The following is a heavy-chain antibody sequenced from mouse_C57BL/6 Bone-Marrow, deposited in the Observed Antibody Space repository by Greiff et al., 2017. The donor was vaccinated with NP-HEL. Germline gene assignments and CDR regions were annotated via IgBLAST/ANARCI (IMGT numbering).Heavy chain of an antibody. Sequence: VQLQQSGAELVRPGASVTLSCKASGYTFTDYEMHWVKQTPVHGLEWIGAIAPATGGPASTPKFTGTAILTADQSSSTAYRERRSLTSEDSAVYYCTREVFLLLWYFDVGGTGTTVTGSS. V-gene: IGHV1-15*01. J-gene: IGHJ1*03. CDR1: GYTFTDYE. D-gene: IGHD2-10*01. CDR3: TREVFLLLWYFDV. CDR2: IAPATGGP.